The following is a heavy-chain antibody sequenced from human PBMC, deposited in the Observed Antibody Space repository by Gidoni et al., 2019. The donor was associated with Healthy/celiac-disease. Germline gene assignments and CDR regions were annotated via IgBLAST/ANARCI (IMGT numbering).Heavy chain of an antibody. D-gene: IGHD3-3*01. V-gene: IGHV3-23*01. CDR2: ISGSGGST. Sequence: EVQLLESGGLVQPGGSLRLSCAASGFTFSSYAMSWVRQAPGKGLEWVSAISGSGGSTYYADSVKGRFTISRDNSKNTLYLQMNSLRAEDTAVYYCAKDKDFGVVINYYFDYWGQGTLVTVSS. J-gene: IGHJ4*02. CDR1: GFTFSSYA. CDR3: AKDKDFGVVINYYFDY.